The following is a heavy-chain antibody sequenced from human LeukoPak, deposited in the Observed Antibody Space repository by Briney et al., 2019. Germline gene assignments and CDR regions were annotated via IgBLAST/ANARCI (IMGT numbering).Heavy chain of an antibody. CDR2: IIPIFGTA. CDR3: ASGTPYCGGDCYGYYFDY. CDR1: GGTFSSYA. D-gene: IGHD2-21*01. V-gene: IGHV1-69*05. Sequence: ASVKVSCKASGGTFSSYAISWVRQAPGQGLEWMGGIIPIFGTANYAQKFQGRVTITTDESTSTAYMELSSLRSEDTAVYYCASGTPYCGGDCYGYYFDYWGQGTLVTVSS. J-gene: IGHJ4*02.